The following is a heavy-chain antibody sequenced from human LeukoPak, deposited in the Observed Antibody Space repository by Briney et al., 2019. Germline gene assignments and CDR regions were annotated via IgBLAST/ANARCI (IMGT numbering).Heavy chain of an antibody. Sequence: PGGSLRLSCAASGFTFSSYAMNWVRQAPGKGLEWVSSISANGGETHYADSVKGRFTISRDNSKNTLYLQINNPRVEDTAVYYCAKRYYDFPLDYWGQGTLVTVSS. CDR1: GFTFSSYA. V-gene: IGHV3-23*01. J-gene: IGHJ4*02. D-gene: IGHD3-3*01. CDR3: AKRYYDFPLDY. CDR2: ISANGGET.